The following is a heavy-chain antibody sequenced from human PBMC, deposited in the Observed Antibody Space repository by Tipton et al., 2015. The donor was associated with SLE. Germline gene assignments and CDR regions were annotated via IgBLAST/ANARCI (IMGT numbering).Heavy chain of an antibody. Sequence: TLSLTCTVSGGAISTFYWSWIRQSAGKGLEWIGRIYSSGRTNYNPSLKSRVTMSVDTSRKQFSLKLTSVTAADMAVYYCARRGWVDAFDIWGQGTMVIVSS. CDR3: ARRGWVDAFDI. J-gene: IGHJ3*02. V-gene: IGHV4-4*07. CDR2: IYSSGRT. CDR1: GGAISTFY. D-gene: IGHD6-19*01.